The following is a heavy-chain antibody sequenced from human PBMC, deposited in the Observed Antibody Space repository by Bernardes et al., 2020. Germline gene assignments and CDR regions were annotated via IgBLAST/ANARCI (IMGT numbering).Heavy chain of an antibody. CDR1: GYSIRNGYY. D-gene: IGHD3-16*01. CDR3: AGWRVSMIPTHAFDI. J-gene: IGHJ3*02. V-gene: IGHV4-38-2*01. CDR2: FSHTGST. Sequence: LTRTCAVSGYSIRNGYYWGWIRQPPRKGLEWIGSFSHTGSTFYNPSLKSRVTISVDTSRNQFSLKLTSVTAADTAVYYCAGWRVSMIPTHAFDIWGPGTMVTVSS.